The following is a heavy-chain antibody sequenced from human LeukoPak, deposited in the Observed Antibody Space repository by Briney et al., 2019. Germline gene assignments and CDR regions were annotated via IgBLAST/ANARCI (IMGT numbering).Heavy chain of an antibody. J-gene: IGHJ4*02. CDR2: ISYDGSNK. D-gene: IGHD4-17*01. Sequence: PGGSLRLSCAASGFTFSSYGMHWVRQAPGKGLEWVAVISYDGSNKYYADSVKGRFTISRDNSKNTLYLQMNSLTVDDTAVYFCAKERQTGDYFTSDYWGQGTLVTVSS. CDR3: AKERQTGDYFTSDY. CDR1: GFTFSSYG. V-gene: IGHV3-30*18.